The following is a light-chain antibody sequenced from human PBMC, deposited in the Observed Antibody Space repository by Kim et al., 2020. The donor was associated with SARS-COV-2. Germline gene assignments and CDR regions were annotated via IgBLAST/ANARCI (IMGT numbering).Light chain of an antibody. Sequence: VSPGQTASITCSGDKLGDKYVCWYQQKPGQSPVRVMYEDNRRPSGIPERFLGSKSGNTATLTISGTQAVDEADYYCQTWDSTTGVFGGGTQLTVL. V-gene: IGLV3-1*01. CDR2: EDN. CDR1: KLGDKY. J-gene: IGLJ3*02. CDR3: QTWDSTTGV.